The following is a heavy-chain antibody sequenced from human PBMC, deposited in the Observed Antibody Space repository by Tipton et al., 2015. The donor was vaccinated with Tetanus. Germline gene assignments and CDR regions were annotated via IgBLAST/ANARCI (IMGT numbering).Heavy chain of an antibody. CDR3: AAPLFRSAAGKAY. Sequence: QLVQSGAEVKKPGASVKVSCKASGYSFTSHDINWVRQATGQGLEWMGWMSPNSGNTGYAQNFQGRVTMTRNTSISTAYMELSSLRSEDTAVYYCAAPLFRSAAGKAYWGQGTLLTVSS. CDR1: GYSFTSHD. V-gene: IGHV1-8*01. J-gene: IGHJ4*02. CDR2: MSPNSGNT. D-gene: IGHD6-13*01.